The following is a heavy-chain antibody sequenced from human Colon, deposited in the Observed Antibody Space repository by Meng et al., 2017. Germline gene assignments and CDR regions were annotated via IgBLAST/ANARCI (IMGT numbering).Heavy chain of an antibody. CDR1: GDSVSSNRAV. CDR3: ARGLGGYENDY. CDR2: TYYRSQWYS. Sequence: QLQQPGPGLVKPPQTLSLTCAISGDSVSSNRAVWNWIRQSPSRGLEWLGRTYYRSQWYSDYAPSVQGRITVNPDTSKNEFSLQLNSVASDDTAVYYCARGLGGYENDYWGQGRLVTVSS. D-gene: IGHD5-12*01. J-gene: IGHJ4*01. V-gene: IGHV6-1*01.